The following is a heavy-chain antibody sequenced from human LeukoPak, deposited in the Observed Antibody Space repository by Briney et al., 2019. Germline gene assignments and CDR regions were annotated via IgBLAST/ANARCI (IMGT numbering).Heavy chain of an antibody. D-gene: IGHD4-23*01. J-gene: IGHJ4*02. CDR1: GFIFSKYA. Sequence: GSLRLSCAASGFIFSKYAMSWIRQPPGKGLEWVGTIYHSGTSYYNPSLKSRLTISVDTSKNQFSLKLSSVTAADTAAYYCARDIDYGGNSAFDYWGLGIVVTVSS. CDR2: IYHSGTS. CDR3: ARDIDYGGNSAFDY. V-gene: IGHV4-38-2*02.